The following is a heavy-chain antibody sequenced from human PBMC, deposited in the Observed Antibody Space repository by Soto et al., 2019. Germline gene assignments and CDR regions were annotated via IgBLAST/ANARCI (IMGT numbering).Heavy chain of an antibody. CDR1: GGSISSYY. D-gene: IGHD3-3*01. Sequence: SETLSLTCTVSGGSISSYYWSWIRQPPGKGLEWIGYIYYSGSTNYNPSLKSRVTISVDTSKNQFSLKLSSVTAADTAVYYCARVEYIAYYVAPFDPWGQGTLVTVSS. V-gene: IGHV4-59*01. J-gene: IGHJ5*02. CDR2: IYYSGST. CDR3: ARVEYIAYYVAPFDP.